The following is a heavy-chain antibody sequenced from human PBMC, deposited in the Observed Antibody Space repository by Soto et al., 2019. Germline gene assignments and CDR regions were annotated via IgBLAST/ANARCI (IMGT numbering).Heavy chain of an antibody. CDR3: ARELRLYDFWSGYYVYYYGMDV. D-gene: IGHD3-3*01. V-gene: IGHV3-74*01. J-gene: IGHJ6*02. Sequence: PWVRQAPGKGLVWVSRINSDGSSTSYADSVKGRFTISRDNAKNTLYLQMNSLRAEDTAVYYCARELRLYDFWSGYYVYYYGMDVWGQGTTVTVSS. CDR2: INSDGSST.